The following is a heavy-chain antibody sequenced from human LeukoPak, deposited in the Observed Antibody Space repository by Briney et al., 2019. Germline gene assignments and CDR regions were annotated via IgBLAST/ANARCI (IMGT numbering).Heavy chain of an antibody. V-gene: IGHV4-38-2*02. CDR3: ARVHGGNSYYYYYMDV. D-gene: IGHD4-23*01. J-gene: IGHJ6*03. CDR1: GYSISSGYY. CDR2: IYHSGST. Sequence: SETLSLTCTVSGYSISSGYYWGWIRQPPGKGLEGIGSIYHSGSTYYNPSLKSRVTISVDRSKNQFSLKLSSVTAADTAVYYCARVHGGNSYYYYYMDVWGKGTTVTVSS.